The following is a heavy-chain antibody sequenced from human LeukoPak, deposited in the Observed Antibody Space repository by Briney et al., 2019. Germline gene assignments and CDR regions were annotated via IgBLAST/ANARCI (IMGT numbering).Heavy chain of an antibody. Sequence: VGSLSVSCEVSGYTLSELSMEWVSEAPGKGVERGGGIYTEVGETIYAQKFQGRVTMTEETSTDTAYMELSRLRTGDTVVYYGATRTVPDAFDSGGEGTLVTV. CDR2: IYTEVGET. D-gene: IGHD4-17*01. CDR3: ATRTVPDAFDS. J-gene: IGHJ3*02. V-gene: IGHV1-24*01. CDR1: GYTLSELS.